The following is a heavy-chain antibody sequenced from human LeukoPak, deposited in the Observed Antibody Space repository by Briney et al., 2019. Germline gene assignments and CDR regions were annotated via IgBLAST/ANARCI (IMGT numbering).Heavy chain of an antibody. CDR2: ISNSGST. CDR3: ARLSYRRFDY. CDR1: GGSISSGDLH. V-gene: IGHV4-39*01. D-gene: IGHD4-11*01. Sequence: PSETLSLTCTVSGGSISSGDLHWGWIRQPPGKGLEWIGSISNSGSTYYNASLKSRVTISVDTSKNQFSLKLSSVTAADTAVYYCARLSYRRFDYWGQGNLVTVSS. J-gene: IGHJ4*02.